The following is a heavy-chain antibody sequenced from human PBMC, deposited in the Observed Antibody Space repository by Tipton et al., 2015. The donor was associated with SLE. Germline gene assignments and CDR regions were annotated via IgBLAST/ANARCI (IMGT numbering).Heavy chain of an antibody. J-gene: IGHJ5*02. CDR1: GGSFSGYY. CDR2: IYYSGST. V-gene: IGHV4-34*09. CDR3: ARSASHYGDYP. Sequence: TLSLTCAVYGGSFSGYYWSWIRQPPGKGLEWIGYIYYSGSTYYNPSLKSRVTISVDTSKNQFSLKLSSVTAADTAVYYCARSASHYGDYPWGQGTLVTVSS. D-gene: IGHD4-17*01.